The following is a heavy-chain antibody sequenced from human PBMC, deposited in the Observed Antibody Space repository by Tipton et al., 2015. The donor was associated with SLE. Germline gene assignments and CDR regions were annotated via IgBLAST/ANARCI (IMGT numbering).Heavy chain of an antibody. CDR3: VFTATTVTTPSY. V-gene: IGHV1-69*16. CDR2: FIPILGIS. Sequence: QSGAEVKKPGSSVKVSCKASGGIFSDYTISWVRQAPGQGLEWMGRFIPILGISNYAQRSQGRVTITTDESTSTAYMELSSLRSEDTAVYYCVFTATTVTTPSYWGQGTLVTVSS. CDR1: GGIFSDYT. D-gene: IGHD4-11*01. J-gene: IGHJ4*02.